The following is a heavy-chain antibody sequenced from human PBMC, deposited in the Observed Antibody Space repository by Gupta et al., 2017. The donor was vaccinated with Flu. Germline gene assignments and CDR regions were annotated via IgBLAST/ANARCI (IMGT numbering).Heavy chain of an antibody. J-gene: IGHJ4*02. Sequence: QVQLQQWGAGLLKPSETLSLTCAVYGGSFSGYYWSWIRQPPGKGLEWIGEINHSGSTNYNPSLKSRVTISVDTSKNQFSLKLSSVTAADTAVYYCAREQYYDFWSGYYYVDWGQGTLVTVSS. CDR3: AREQYYDFWSGYYYVD. CDR2: INHSGST. CDR1: GGSFSGYY. V-gene: IGHV4-34*01. D-gene: IGHD3-3*01.